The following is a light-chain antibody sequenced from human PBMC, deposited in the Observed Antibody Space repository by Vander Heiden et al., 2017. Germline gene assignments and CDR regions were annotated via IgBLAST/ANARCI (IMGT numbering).Light chain of an antibody. J-gene: IGLJ2*01. V-gene: IGLV2-23*02. CDR3: CSYAGSASLYI. CDR1: SSDVWSYNL. Sequence: QSALTQPASLSRSPGQSITISCTGTSSDVWSYNLVSWYQPQPGKAPKLVIYHVTERPSGVSYRFSGSKSGNAASLTISGLQAEDEADYYCCSYAGSASLYIFGGGTKLTVL. CDR2: HVT.